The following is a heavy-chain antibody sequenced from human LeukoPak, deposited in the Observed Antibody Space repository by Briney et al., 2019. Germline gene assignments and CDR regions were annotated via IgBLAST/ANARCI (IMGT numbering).Heavy chain of an antibody. CDR2: ISSSSSYI. CDR1: GFTFSSYS. CDR3: ARDQVAAAAKTNYYYMDV. J-gene: IGHJ6*03. V-gene: IGHV3-21*01. D-gene: IGHD6-13*01. Sequence: GGSLRLSCAASGFTFSSYSMNWVRQAPGKGLEWVSSISSSSSYIYYADSVKGRFTISRDNAKNSLYLQMNSLRAEDTAVYYCARDQVAAAAKTNYYYMDVWGKGTTVTVSS.